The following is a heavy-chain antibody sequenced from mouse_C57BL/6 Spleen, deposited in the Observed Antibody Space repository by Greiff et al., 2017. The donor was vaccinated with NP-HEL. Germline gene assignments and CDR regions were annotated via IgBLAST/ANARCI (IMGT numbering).Heavy chain of an antibody. CDR2: IYPGDGDT. Sequence: VQLQQSGAELVKPGASVKISCKASGYAFSSYWMNWVKQRPGKGLEWIGQIYPGDGDTNYNGKFKGKATLTADKSSSTAYMQLSSLTSEDSAVYFCARITTVVDYFDDWGQGTTLTVSS. V-gene: IGHV1-80*01. CDR1: GYAFSSYW. CDR3: ARITTVVDYFDD. J-gene: IGHJ2*01. D-gene: IGHD1-1*01.